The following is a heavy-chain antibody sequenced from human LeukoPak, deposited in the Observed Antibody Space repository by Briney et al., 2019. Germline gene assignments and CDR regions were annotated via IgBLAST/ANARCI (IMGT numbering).Heavy chain of an antibody. Sequence: GGSLGLSCTASGFTFSDCDMNWFRQAPGKGLQWVSSISYMGDHRYYADSAKGRFTISRDNAKNSLYLQMDNLRADDTAVYYCGKAFPPLRVAAAGDYWGQGTLVTVSS. CDR1: GFTFSDCD. CDR2: ISYMGDHR. V-gene: IGHV3-21*06. D-gene: IGHD6-25*01. J-gene: IGHJ4*02. CDR3: GKAFPPLRVAAAGDY.